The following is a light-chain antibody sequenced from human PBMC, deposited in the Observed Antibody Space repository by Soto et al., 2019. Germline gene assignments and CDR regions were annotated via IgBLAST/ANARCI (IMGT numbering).Light chain of an antibody. CDR3: QQSYSSPNT. CDR2: AAS. J-gene: IGKJ2*01. Sequence: DIQMTQSPSSLSASVGDRVTISCRASQSISTYLNWYRQKPGKAPELLIYAASSLQTGVPSRFSGSGSGTDFTLTISNLPPEDFSSYYCQQSYSSPNTFGQGTKLEI. CDR1: QSISTY. V-gene: IGKV1-39*01.